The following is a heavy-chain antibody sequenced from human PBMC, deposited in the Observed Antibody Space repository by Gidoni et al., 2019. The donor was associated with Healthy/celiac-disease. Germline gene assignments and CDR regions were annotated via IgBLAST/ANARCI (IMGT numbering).Heavy chain of an antibody. CDR1: GGSISSGGYS. CDR2: IYHSGST. CDR3: ARVPSLEGFWSRGMDV. V-gene: IGHV4-30-2*01. Sequence: QLQLQESGSGLLKPSQTLSLTCAVSGGSISSGGYSWSWIRQPPGKGLEWIGYIYHSGSTYYNPSLKSRVTISVDRSKNQFSLKLSSVTAADTAVYYCARVPSLEGFWSRGMDVWGQGTTVTVSS. D-gene: IGHD1-1*01. J-gene: IGHJ6*02.